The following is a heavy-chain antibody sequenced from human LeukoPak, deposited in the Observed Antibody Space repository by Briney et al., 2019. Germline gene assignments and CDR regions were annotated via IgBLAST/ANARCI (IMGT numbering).Heavy chain of an antibody. D-gene: IGHD1-7*01. J-gene: IGHJ4*02. V-gene: IGHV4-4*07. CDR3: ARMRTGTGELDY. CDR1: GGSISSYY. Sequence: SETLSLTCTVSGGSISSYYWSWIRQPAGKGLEWIGRIYNSGRTNYNPSLKSRVTMSVDTSKNQFSLKLSSVTAADTAVYYCARMRTGTGELDYWGQGTLVTVSS. CDR2: IYNSGRT.